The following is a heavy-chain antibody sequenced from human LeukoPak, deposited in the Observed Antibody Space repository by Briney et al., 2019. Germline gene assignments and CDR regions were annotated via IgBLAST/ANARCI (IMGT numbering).Heavy chain of an antibody. V-gene: IGHV4-4*07. CDR1: DGAISSYY. CDR3: ARADYDFWSGREYFQH. D-gene: IGHD3-3*01. J-gene: IGHJ1*01. CDR2: IYTSGST. Sequence: PSESLCLTCTVSDGAISSYYWSWIRQPPGKALEGIGRIYTSGSTNYNPSLKSRVTMSVATSKNQFSLKLSSVTAADTAVYYCARADYDFWSGREYFQHWGQGTLVTVSS.